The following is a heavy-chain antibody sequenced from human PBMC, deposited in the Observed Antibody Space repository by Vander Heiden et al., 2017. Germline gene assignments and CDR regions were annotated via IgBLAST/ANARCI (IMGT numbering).Heavy chain of an antibody. Sequence: EVQLLESGGGLVQPGGSLRLPCASPGFTFSSYARSWVRQAPGKGLEWVSAISGSGGSTYYADSVKGRFTISRDNSKNTLYLQMNSLRAEDTAVYYCAKDDGSSWYGMDVWGQGTTVTVSS. CDR2: ISGSGGST. V-gene: IGHV3-23*01. CDR1: GFTFSSYA. D-gene: IGHD6-13*01. J-gene: IGHJ6*02. CDR3: AKDDGSSWYGMDV.